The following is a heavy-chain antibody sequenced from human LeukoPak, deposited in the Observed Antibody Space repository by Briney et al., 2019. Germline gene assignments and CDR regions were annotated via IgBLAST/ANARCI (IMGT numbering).Heavy chain of an antibody. V-gene: IGHV3-30*18. Sequence: GGSLRLSCAASGFTFSNYGMHWVRQAPGKGLEWVAVISFDGSYKCYADSVKGRFTISRDNSKNTLYLQMNSLRAEDTAVYYCAKDRVTAAGYYFDYWGQGTLVTVST. D-gene: IGHD6-13*01. CDR1: GFTFSNYG. CDR2: ISFDGSYK. CDR3: AKDRVTAAGYYFDY. J-gene: IGHJ4*02.